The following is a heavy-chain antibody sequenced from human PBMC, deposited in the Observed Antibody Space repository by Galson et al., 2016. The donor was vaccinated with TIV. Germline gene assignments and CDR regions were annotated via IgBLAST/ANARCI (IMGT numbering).Heavy chain of an antibody. Sequence: QSGAEVKKPGKSLRISCEGSGYTFSNHWIGWVRQMPGKGLEWMGSIYPRDSDTRYSPSFQGQVTISADKSINTAYLQWNSLKASDTAFYYCARRGPVGSSIASASNWYFDLWGRGTLVTVSS. D-gene: IGHD1-26*01. CDR2: IYPRDSDT. J-gene: IGHJ2*01. CDR3: ARRGPVGSSIASASNWYFDL. CDR1: GYTFSNHW. V-gene: IGHV5-51*03.